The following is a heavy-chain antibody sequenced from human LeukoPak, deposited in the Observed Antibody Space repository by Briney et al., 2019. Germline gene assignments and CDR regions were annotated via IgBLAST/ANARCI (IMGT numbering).Heavy chain of an antibody. D-gene: IGHD5-12*01. J-gene: IGHJ3*02. CDR1: GFTFSSYW. CDR2: ISSSSSYI. V-gene: IGHV3-21*01. Sequence: PGGSLRLSCAASGFTFSSYWMSWVRQAPGKGLEWVSSISSSSSYIYYADSVKGRFTISRDNARNSLYLQMNSLRGEDTAVYYCARSGRGYDDAFDIWGQGTMVTVSS. CDR3: ARSGRGYDDAFDI.